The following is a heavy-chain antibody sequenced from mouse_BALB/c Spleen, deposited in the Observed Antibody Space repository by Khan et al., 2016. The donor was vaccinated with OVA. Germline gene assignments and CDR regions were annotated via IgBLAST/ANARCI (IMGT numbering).Heavy chain of an antibody. CDR3: ATLYGNPFAY. D-gene: IGHD2-1*01. V-gene: IGHV14-3*02. CDR2: IDPPNDDS. J-gene: IGHJ3*01. Sequence: EVQLQESGAELVKPGASVNLSCSASGFNINDTYIHWVKQRPEQGLEWIGRIDPPNDDSKFGPKFQDKATLTADTSSNTAYLQLTSLTSEDTAVYDWATLYGNPFAYWGQGTLVSVSA. CDR1: GFNINDTY.